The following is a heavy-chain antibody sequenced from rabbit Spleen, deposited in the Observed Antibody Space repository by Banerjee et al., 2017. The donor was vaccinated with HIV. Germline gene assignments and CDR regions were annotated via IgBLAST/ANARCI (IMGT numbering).Heavy chain of an antibody. V-gene: IGHV1S45*01. Sequence: QEQLEESGGDLVQPEGSLTLTCTASGFSFSSGYWICWVRQAQGKGLEWIACIYAGSGGSTYYANWAKGRFTISKTSSTTVTLQMTSLTAADTATYFCARDDNGGGFGAFDPWGPGTLVTVS. CDR1: GFSFSSGYW. D-gene: IGHD1-1*01. CDR3: ARDDNGGGFGAFDP. J-gene: IGHJ2*01. CDR2: IYAGSGGST.